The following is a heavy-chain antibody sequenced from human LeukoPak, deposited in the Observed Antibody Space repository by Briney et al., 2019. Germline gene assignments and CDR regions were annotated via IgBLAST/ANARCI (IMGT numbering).Heavy chain of an antibody. CDR2: IYTDGSRT. V-gene: IGHV3-74*01. J-gene: IGHJ4*02. Sequence: GGSLRLSCAASGFTFSGYWMHWVRQAPGKGLVWVSRIYTDGSRTNYAESVWGRFTISRDNAKNTLYLQLDSLRAEDTAVYYCARGDHVGYFLDYWGQGTLVTVSS. D-gene: IGHD1-26*01. CDR3: ARGDHVGYFLDY. CDR1: GFTFSGYW.